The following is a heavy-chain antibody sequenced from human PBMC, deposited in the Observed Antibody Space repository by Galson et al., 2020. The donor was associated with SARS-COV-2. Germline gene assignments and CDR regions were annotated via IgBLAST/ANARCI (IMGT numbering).Heavy chain of an antibody. Sequence: GGSLRLSCAASGFTFSSYAMHWVRQAPGKGLEWVAVISYDGSNKYYADSVKGRFTISRDNSKNTLYLQMNSLRAEDTAVYYCARDGVIVVVPAAILGMDVWGQGTTVTVSS. V-gene: IGHV3-30-3*01. D-gene: IGHD2-2*02. CDR3: ARDGVIVVVPAAILGMDV. J-gene: IGHJ6*02. CDR1: GFTFSSYA. CDR2: ISYDGSNK.